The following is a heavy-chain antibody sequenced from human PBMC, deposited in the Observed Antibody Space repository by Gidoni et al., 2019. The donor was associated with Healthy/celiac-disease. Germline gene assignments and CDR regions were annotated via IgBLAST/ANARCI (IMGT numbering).Heavy chain of an antibody. D-gene: IGHD2-15*01. CDR3: ARGGPGYCSGGSCYFDYYYGMDV. Sequence: QVQLPQWGAGLLKPSETLSLTCAVYGGSFSGYYWRWIRQPPGKGLEWIGEINHSGSTNYNPSLKSRVTISVDTSKNQFSLKLSSVTAADTAVYYCARGGPGYCSGGSCYFDYYYGMDVWGQGTTVTVSS. CDR2: INHSGST. CDR1: GGSFSGYY. J-gene: IGHJ6*02. V-gene: IGHV4-34*01.